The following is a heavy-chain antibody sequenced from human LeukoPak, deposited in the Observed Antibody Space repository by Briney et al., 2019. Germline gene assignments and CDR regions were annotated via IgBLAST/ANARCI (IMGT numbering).Heavy chain of an antibody. CDR3: VRKRGYQRRKCRVYTFDI. V-gene: IGHV1-8*02. CDR1: GFTFTSYD. CDR2: MNTNSGNT. Sequence: GGSLKLSCTASGFTFTSYDINWVRQATGQGLEWMGRMNTNSGNTGYAHNFQGRFTMTRNTSISTAYMEMSNLRSAETAAYYCVRKRGYQRRKCRVYTFDIWGQGTMVTVSS. J-gene: IGHJ3*02. D-gene: IGHD2-2*01.